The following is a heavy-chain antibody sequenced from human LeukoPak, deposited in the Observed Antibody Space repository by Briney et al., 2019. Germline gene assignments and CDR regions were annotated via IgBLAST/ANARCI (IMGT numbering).Heavy chain of an antibody. CDR3: ATYQRQWLSEFDY. CDR2: ISSSSSYI. J-gene: IGHJ4*02. CDR1: GFTFSSYS. D-gene: IGHD6-19*01. V-gene: IGHV3-21*04. Sequence: GGSLRLSCAASGFTFSSYSMNWVRQAPGKGLEWVSSISSSSSYIYYADSVKGRFTISRDNAKNSLYLQMNSLRAEDTAVYYCATYQRQWLSEFDYWGQGTLVTVSS.